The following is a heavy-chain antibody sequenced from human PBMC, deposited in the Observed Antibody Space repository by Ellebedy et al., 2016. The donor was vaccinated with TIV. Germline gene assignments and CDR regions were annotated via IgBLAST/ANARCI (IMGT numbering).Heavy chain of an antibody. CDR3: AKESGFGSEGLDS. Sequence: GESLKISXAASGFIFDDYDMSWVRQAPGKGLEWVSGINWNGTSTGYADSVKGRFTISRDSIKNSLYLQMDSLKTEDAALYYCAKESGFGSEGLDSWGRGSLVTVSS. CDR1: GFIFDDYD. J-gene: IGHJ4*02. CDR2: INWNGTST. D-gene: IGHD3-10*01. V-gene: IGHV3-20*04.